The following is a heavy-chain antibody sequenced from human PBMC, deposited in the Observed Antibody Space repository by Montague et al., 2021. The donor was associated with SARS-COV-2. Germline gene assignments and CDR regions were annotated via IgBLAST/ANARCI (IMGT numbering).Heavy chain of an antibody. D-gene: IGHD3-3*01. Sequence: SETRSLTCTVSGGSISSSSYYWGWIRQPPGKGLEWIGYIYYSGSTNYNPSLKSRVTISVDTSKNQFSLKLSSVTAADTAVYYCARDPWRITIFGVVTRYGMDVWGQGTTVTVSS. CDR2: IYYSGST. CDR1: GGSISSSSYY. J-gene: IGHJ6*02. V-gene: IGHV4-61*05. CDR3: ARDPWRITIFGVVTRYGMDV.